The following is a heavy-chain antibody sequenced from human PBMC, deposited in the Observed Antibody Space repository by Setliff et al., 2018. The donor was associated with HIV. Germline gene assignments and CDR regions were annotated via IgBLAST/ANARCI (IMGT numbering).Heavy chain of an antibody. V-gene: IGHV3-23*01. J-gene: IGHJ4*02. D-gene: IGHD3-22*01. CDR2: ISGGGSNT. CDR1: GSTSSTNA. CDR3: ARDYSPTIYYYDSSGTFDY. Sequence: GGSLRLSCTVSGSTSSTNAISWVRQAPGKGLEWVSAISGGGSNTYHADSVKGRFTISRDNSKNTLYLQMNSLRAEDTAVYYCARDYSPTIYYYDSSGTFDYWGQGTLVTVSS.